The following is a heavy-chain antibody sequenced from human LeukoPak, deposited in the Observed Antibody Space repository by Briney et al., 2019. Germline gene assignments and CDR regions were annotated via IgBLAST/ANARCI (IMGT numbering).Heavy chain of an antibody. CDR1: GYNYRDYY. V-gene: IGHV1-2*02. Sequence: ASVKVSCKASGYNYRDYYIHWVRHAPGQGLEWVGWINPQSGGTRYAPRFQGRVTMSSDMSINTAYMELRRLTSDDTAVFYCARVYRLYERTYPAGYDIWGQGTGVTVSS. J-gene: IGHJ3*02. CDR3: ARVYRLYERTYPAGYDI. CDR2: INPQSGGT. D-gene: IGHD6-25*01.